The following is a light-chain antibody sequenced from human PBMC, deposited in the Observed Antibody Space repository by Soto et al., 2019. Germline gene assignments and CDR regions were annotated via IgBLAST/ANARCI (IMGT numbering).Light chain of an antibody. Sequence: QSALTQPASVSGSPGQSITISCTGTSSDVGGYNYVSWYQQHTGKAPKLMIYEVSNRPSGASHRFAGSKAGNTASLTISGLQAEDEADYYCSSYTSSSTRVFGGGTKLTVL. J-gene: IGLJ3*02. CDR2: EVS. V-gene: IGLV2-14*01. CDR3: SSYTSSSTRV. CDR1: SSDVGGYNY.